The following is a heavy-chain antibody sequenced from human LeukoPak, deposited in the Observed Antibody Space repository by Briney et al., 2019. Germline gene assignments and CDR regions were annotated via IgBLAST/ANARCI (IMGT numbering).Heavy chain of an antibody. Sequence: GGSLRLSCAASGFTFSSYWMSWVRQAPGKGLEWVANIKEDGSAKYYVDSVKGRFTISRDNAKNSLYLQMNSLRAEDTAVYYCARDRRTTYYYYYGMDVWGQGTTVTVSS. D-gene: IGHD4-17*01. CDR3: ARDRRTTYYYYYGMDV. V-gene: IGHV3-7*01. J-gene: IGHJ6*02. CDR1: GFTFSSYW. CDR2: IKEDGSAK.